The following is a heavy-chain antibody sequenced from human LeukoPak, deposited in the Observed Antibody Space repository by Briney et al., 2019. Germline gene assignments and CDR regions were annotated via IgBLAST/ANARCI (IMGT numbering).Heavy chain of an antibody. CDR3: ARDHYHKIHSVMVTAPDY. V-gene: IGHV1-8*01. CDR1: GYTFTSYD. Sequence: WASVKVSCKASGYTFTSYDINWVRQATGQGLEWMGWMNPNSGNTGYAQKFQGRVTMTRDTSTSTVYMELSSLRSEDTAVYYCARDHYHKIHSVMVTAPDYWGQGTLVIVSS. CDR2: MNPNSGNT. J-gene: IGHJ4*02. D-gene: IGHD2-21*02.